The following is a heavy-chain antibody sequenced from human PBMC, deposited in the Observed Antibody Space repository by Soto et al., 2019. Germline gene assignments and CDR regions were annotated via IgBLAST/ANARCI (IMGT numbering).Heavy chain of an antibody. V-gene: IGHV4-59*08. CDR2: VYYSGYT. CDR3: ARHGNCGGTLCSTGRWFDP. Sequence: QVQLQESGPRLVKPSETLSLTCTVSGGSINTYYWSWIRQAPGKGLEWIGYVYYSGYTDYNPSLNSRVIISVDTSKNQFSLRLTSVTAADTAIYYCARHGNCGGTLCSTGRWFDPWGQGTLVTVSS. CDR1: GGSINTYY. J-gene: IGHJ5*02. D-gene: IGHD2-21*01.